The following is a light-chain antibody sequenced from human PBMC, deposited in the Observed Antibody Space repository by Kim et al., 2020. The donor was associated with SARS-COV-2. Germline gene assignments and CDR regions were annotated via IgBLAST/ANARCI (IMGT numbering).Light chain of an antibody. Sequence: QSITFSCTGTSSDVGAYDYVSWYQQHPGKAPKLLIYDVSNRPSGVSDRFSGSKSGNTASLTISGLQAEDEADYYCSSHTSGGAHWVFGGGTKLTVL. V-gene: IGLV2-14*03. CDR3: SSHTSGGAHWV. CDR1: SSDVGAYDY. J-gene: IGLJ3*02. CDR2: DVS.